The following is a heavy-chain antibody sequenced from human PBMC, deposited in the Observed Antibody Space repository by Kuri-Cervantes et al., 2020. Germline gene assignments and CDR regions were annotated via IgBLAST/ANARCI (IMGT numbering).Heavy chain of an antibody. D-gene: IGHD2-2*01. CDR3: ARDLIRARRLGYCSSTSCYVRMEAGPLSY. J-gene: IGHJ4*02. V-gene: IGHV1-3*01. Sequence: GGSLRLSCAASGFTFSSYGMHWVRQAPGQRLEWMGWINAGNGNTKYSQKFQGRVTITRDTSASTAYMELSSLRSEDTAVYYCARDLIRARRLGYCSSTSCYVRMEAGPLSYWGQGTLVTVSS. CDR1: GFTFSSYG. CDR2: INAGNGNT.